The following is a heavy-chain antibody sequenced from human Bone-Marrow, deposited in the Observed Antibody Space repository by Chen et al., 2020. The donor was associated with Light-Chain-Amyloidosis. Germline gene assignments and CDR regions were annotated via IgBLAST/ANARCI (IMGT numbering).Heavy chain of an antibody. D-gene: IGHD5-12*01. V-gene: IGHV5-51*01. Sequence: EVQLEQPGTEVKKPGESLKISCKGAGYTFPNYWIGWVRQTPGKGLGWMGVIDPDDSDARYSPSFRGQVTISADKSITTAYLQWRSLKASDTAMYYCARRRDGYNFDYWRQGTLVTVSS. CDR2: IDPDDSDA. CDR3: ARRRDGYNFDY. J-gene: IGHJ4*02. CDR1: GYTFPNYW.